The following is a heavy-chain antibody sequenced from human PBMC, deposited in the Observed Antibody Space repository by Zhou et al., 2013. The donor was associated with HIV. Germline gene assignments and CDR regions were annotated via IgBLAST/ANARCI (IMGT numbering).Heavy chain of an antibody. D-gene: IGHD4-4*01. V-gene: IGHV1-69*01. CDR3: ANSVYSGNSRAEYFQY. Sequence: QAQLLQSGTEVKKPGSSVKVSCKASGGTFSSYAISWVRQAPGQGLEWMGGIIPVFGTASYAHKFQGRATIAADESTSTAYMELRSLKSDDTAFYYCANSVYSGNSRAEYFQYWGQGHPGHRLL. CDR1: GGTFSSYA. CDR2: IIPVFGTA. J-gene: IGHJ1*01.